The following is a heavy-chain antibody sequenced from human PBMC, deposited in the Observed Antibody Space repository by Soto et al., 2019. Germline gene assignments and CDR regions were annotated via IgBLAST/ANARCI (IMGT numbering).Heavy chain of an antibody. V-gene: IGHV4-31*03. J-gene: IGHJ4*02. CDR1: GASISSGGYY. Sequence: PSETLSLTCTVSGASISSGGYYWSWTRQHPGKGLEWIGCISSSGSTSYNPSLKSRLAMSVDTSKNQFSLSLSSVTAADTAVYYCTRGTLHWGQGTLVTVS. CDR2: ISSSGST. CDR3: TRGTLH.